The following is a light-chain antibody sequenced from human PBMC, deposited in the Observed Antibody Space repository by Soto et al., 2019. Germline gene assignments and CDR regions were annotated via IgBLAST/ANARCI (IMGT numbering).Light chain of an antibody. CDR2: SAS. CDR3: QQYDT. Sequence: IVLTQSPGTLSLSPGERATLSCRASQSVSSSDLAWYQQKPGQAPRLLIYSASSSATGIPDRFSGSGSGTDFTLTISRLEPEDFAVYYCQQYDTVGQGTKLEIK. J-gene: IGKJ2*01. CDR1: QSVSSSD. V-gene: IGKV3-20*01.